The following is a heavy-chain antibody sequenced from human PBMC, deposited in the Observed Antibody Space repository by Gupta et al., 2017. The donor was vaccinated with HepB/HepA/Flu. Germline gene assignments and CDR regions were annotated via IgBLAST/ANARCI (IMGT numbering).Heavy chain of an antibody. Sequence: QLQLQESGSGLVKPSETLSLTCTVSGGSISSSSYYWGWIRQPPGKGLEWIGSIYYSGSTYYNPSLKSRVTISVDTSKNQFSLKLSSVTAADTAVYYCASGRDGYNGGNWFDPWGQGTLVTVSS. CDR2: IYYSGST. D-gene: IGHD5-24*01. V-gene: IGHV4-39*01. CDR3: ASGRDGYNGGNWFDP. CDR1: GGSISSSSYY. J-gene: IGHJ5*02.